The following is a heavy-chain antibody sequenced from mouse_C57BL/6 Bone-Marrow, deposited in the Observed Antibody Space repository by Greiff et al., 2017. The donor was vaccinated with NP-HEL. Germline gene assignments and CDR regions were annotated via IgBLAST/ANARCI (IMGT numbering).Heavy chain of an antibody. CDR1: GFTFSSYA. CDR2: ISDGGSYT. Sequence: EVKLMESGGGLVKPGGSLKLSCAASGFTFSSYAMSWVRQTPEKRLEWVATISDGGSYTYYPDNVKGRFTISRDNAKNNLYLQMSHLKSEDTAMYYCAREGNWAMDYWGQGTSVTVSS. V-gene: IGHV5-4*01. D-gene: IGHD4-1*01. CDR3: AREGNWAMDY. J-gene: IGHJ4*01.